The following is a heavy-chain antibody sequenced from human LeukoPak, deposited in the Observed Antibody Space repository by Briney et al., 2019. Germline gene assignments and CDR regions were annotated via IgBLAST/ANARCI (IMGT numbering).Heavy chain of an antibody. CDR2: INHSGST. CDR3: VTYYFDSSGPKKNY. CDR1: GVSFSGYY. D-gene: IGHD3-22*01. V-gene: IGHV4-34*01. Sequence: SEALSLTCAVYGVSFSGYYWSWIRQPPGKGLEWIGEINHSGSTNYNPSLKSRVTISVDTSKKQLSLKLSSVTAADAAVYYCVTYYFDSSGPKKNYWGQGTLVTASS. J-gene: IGHJ4*02.